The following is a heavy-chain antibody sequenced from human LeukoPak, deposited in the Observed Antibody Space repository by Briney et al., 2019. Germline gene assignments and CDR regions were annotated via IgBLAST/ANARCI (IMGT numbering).Heavy chain of an antibody. Sequence: SETLSLTCTASAGSIGSYYWSWIRQPPGKGLEWIAYISDIGSINYNPSLKSRVTISLDTSKNQFSLKLSSVTAADTAVYYCAGHHPRNTVDFWGQGTLVTVSS. CDR2: ISDIGSI. CDR1: AGSIGSYY. CDR3: AGHHPRNTVDF. V-gene: IGHV4-59*08. J-gene: IGHJ4*02. D-gene: IGHD2-8*02.